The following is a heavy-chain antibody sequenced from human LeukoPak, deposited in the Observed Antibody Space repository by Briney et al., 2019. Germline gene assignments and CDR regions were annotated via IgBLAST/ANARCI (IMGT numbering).Heavy chain of an antibody. Sequence: GGSLRLSCAASGFTFSSYAMGWVRQAPGKGLEWVSAISGSGGSTYYADSVKGRFTISRDNSKNTLYLQMNSLRAEDTAVYYCTHGSMYQLDYWGRGTLVTVSS. D-gene: IGHD2-2*01. CDR3: THGSMYQLDY. V-gene: IGHV3-23*01. J-gene: IGHJ4*02. CDR1: GFTFSSYA. CDR2: ISGSGGST.